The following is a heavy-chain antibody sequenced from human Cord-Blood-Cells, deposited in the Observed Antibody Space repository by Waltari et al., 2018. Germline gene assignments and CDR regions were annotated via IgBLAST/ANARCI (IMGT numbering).Heavy chain of an antibody. CDR3: ARDRRGDYYYYYGMDV. CDR1: GYTFTGYY. Sequence: QVQLVQSGAEVKKPGASVKVSCKASGYTFTGYYMHWVRQAPGQGLEWMGRINPNSGGTNYAQKFQGRVTMTRETSISTAYMELSRLRSDDTAVYYCARDRRGDYYYYYGMDVWGQGTTVTVSS. D-gene: IGHD2-21*02. J-gene: IGHJ6*02. V-gene: IGHV1-2*06. CDR2: INPNSGGT.